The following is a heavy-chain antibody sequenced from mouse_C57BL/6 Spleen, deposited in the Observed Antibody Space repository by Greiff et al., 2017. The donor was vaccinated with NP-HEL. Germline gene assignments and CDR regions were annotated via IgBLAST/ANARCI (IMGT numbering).Heavy chain of an antibody. J-gene: IGHJ2*01. CDR3: ARQVYYGSSYFDY. D-gene: IGHD1-1*01. CDR1: GFTFSDYG. V-gene: IGHV5-17*01. CDR2: ISSGSSTI. Sequence: EVQRVESGGGLVKPGGSLKLSCAASGFTFSDYGMHWVRQAPEKGLEWVAYISSGSSTIYYADTVKGRFTISRDNAKNTLFLQMTSLRSEDTAMYYCARQVYYGSSYFDYWGQGTTLTVSS.